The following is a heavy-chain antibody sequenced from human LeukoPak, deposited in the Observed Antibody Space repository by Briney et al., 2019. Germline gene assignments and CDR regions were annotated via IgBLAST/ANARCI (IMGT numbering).Heavy chain of an antibody. D-gene: IGHD1-26*01. V-gene: IGHV3-23*01. CDR2: ISGSGGGT. CDR1: GFTFSSYG. CDR3: AKDLGRYRNNYFDY. Sequence: PGGSLRLSCAASGFTFSSYGIHWVRQAPEEGLEWVATISGSGGGTYYADSVKGRFTISRDDSKNTLYLQMNSLRAEDTAVYYCAKDLGRYRNNYFDYWGQGTLVTVSS. J-gene: IGHJ4*02.